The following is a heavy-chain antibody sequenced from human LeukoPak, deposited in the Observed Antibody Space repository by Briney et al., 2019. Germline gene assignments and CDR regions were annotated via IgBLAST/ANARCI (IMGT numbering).Heavy chain of an antibody. CDR2: IKQDGSEK. CDR1: GFTFSSYW. CDR3: AREAIVVVITPGAFDI. V-gene: IGHV3-7*01. Sequence: GGSLRLSCAASGFTFSSYWMSWVRQAPGKGLEWVANIKQDGSEKYYVDSVKGRFTISRDNAKNSLYLQMNSLRAEDAAVYYCAREAIVVVITPGAFDIWGQGTMVTVSS. D-gene: IGHD3-22*01. J-gene: IGHJ3*02.